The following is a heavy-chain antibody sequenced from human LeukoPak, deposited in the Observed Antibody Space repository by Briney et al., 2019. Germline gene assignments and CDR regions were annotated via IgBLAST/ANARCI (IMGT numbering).Heavy chain of an antibody. CDR2: IYYSGST. V-gene: IGHV4-39*01. CDR1: GGSISSSSYY. D-gene: IGHD5-24*01. J-gene: IGHJ3*02. CDR3: ARRDGYDAFDI. Sequence: SETLSLTCTVSGGSISSSSYYWGWIRQPPGKGLEWIGSIYYSGSTYYNPSLKSRVTISVDTSKNQFSLKLSSVTAADTAVYYCARRDGYDAFDIWGQGTMVPVSS.